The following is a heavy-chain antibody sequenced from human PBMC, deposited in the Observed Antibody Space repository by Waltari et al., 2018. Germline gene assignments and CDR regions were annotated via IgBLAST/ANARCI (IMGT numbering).Heavy chain of an antibody. CDR2: VLYNGDT. V-gene: IGHV4-59*12. CDR1: ADSISAYS. Sequence: QVQLQASGPGLVRPSETLSLTCSVSADSISAYSWSWVRQPPGKGLEWIGCVLYNGDTDYSPALESRVTISLDTSKNQFSLMVSSVTAADTAVYYCARVSRGYRGSDRLLYFYSMDVWDKGTTVTVSS. J-gene: IGHJ6*03. D-gene: IGHD5-12*01. CDR3: ARVSRGYRGSDRLLYFYSMDV.